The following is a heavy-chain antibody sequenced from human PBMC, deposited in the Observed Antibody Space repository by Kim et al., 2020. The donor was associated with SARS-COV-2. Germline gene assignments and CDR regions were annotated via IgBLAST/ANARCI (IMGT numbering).Heavy chain of an antibody. CDR1: GFTFRSYD. Sequence: GGSLRLSCTASGFTFRSYDMHWVRQAPGKGLEWVAVIWNDGSQKYYGDSVKGRFTISRETSKTTRYLQVNSLRVEDTAVYFCAGNSETLGFVYWGQGTLVTVSS. J-gene: IGHJ4*02. V-gene: IGHV3-33*01. CDR3: AGNSETLGFVY. CDR2: IWNDGSQK.